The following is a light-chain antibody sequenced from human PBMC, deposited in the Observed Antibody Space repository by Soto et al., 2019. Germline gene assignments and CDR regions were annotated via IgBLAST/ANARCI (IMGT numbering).Light chain of an antibody. CDR1: QSVSNN. V-gene: IGKV3-15*01. J-gene: IGKJ1*01. CDR3: QQYDNWPPGT. Sequence: EIVMTQSPATLSVSPGERATLSCRASQSVSNNLAWYQQKPGQAPRLLIYGASTRATGVPARFSGSGSGTEFTLTISSLQSEDFAVYYCQQYDNWPPGTFGQGAKVEI. CDR2: GAS.